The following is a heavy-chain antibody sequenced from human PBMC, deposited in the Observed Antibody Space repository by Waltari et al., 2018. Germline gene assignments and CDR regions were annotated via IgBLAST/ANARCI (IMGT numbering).Heavy chain of an antibody. D-gene: IGHD2-2*03. V-gene: IGHV4-38-2*01. CDR3: ARQVLGYCTSAACRRLES. CDR1: GYLLNTGFY. J-gene: IGHJ4*02. Sequence: QVQLQESGPGLLQPSETLSLTCGVSGYLLNTGFYWGWIRQSPGKGLEWIATIYHDGTTFYNPSLKSRVTISMDTSKNQFSLSLKSVTATDTAVYYCARQVLGYCTSAACRRLESWGQGTPVTVSA. CDR2: IYHDGTT.